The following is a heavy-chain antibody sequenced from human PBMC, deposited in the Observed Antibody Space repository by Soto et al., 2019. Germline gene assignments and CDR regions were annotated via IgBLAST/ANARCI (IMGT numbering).Heavy chain of an antibody. CDR2: IYYSGST. D-gene: IGHD2-2*01. V-gene: IGHV4-39*01. CDR3: ARQYCSSTSCYFPFDY. CDR1: GGSISSSSYY. Sequence: PSETLSLTCTVSGGSISSSSYYWGWIRQPPGKGLEWIGSIYYSGSTYYNPSLKSRVTISVDTSKNQFSLKLSSVTAADTAVYYCARQYCSSTSCYFPFDYWGHGTLVTVSS. J-gene: IGHJ4*01.